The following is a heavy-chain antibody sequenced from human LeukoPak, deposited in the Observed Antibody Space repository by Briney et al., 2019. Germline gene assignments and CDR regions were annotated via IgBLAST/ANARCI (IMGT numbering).Heavy chain of an antibody. Sequence: GGSLRLSGAASGFTFSSCAMSWVHQAPGKGLEWVSAISGSGGSTYYADSVKGRFTISRDNAKNTLYLQMNSLRAEDTAMYYCARDYGRSMDYGMDVWGQGTTVTVSS. V-gene: IGHV3-23*01. CDR3: ARDYGRSMDYGMDV. CDR1: GFTFSSCA. CDR2: ISGSGGST. D-gene: IGHD3-10*01. J-gene: IGHJ6*02.